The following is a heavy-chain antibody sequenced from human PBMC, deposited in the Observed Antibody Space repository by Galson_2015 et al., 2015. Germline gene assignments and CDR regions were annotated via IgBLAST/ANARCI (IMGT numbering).Heavy chain of an antibody. J-gene: IGHJ4*02. CDR2: ITPMFGTA. V-gene: IGHV1-69*06. Sequence: SVKVSCKASGGSFSTYAISWVRQAPGQGLEWMGGITPMFGTANYAQNFQGRVTITADKSTTTAYMEVSSLRSEDTAVYYCARASQDCSRASCPYNYRGQGTLVTVSS. D-gene: IGHD2-2*01. CDR1: GGSFSTYA. CDR3: ARASQDCSRASCPYNY.